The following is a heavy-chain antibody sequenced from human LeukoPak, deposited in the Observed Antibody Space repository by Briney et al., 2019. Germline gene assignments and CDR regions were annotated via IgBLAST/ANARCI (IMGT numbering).Heavy chain of an antibody. CDR3: ARDQDSSRYHWFDP. CDR1: GGSISSYY. D-gene: IGHD6-13*01. CDR2: IYTSGST. V-gene: IGHV4-4*07. J-gene: IGHJ5*02. Sequence: SETLSLTCTVSGGSISSYYWSWIRQPAGKGLEWIGRIYTSGSTNYNPSLKSRVTMSVDTSKNQFSLKLSSVTAADTAVYYCARDQDSSRYHWFDPWGQGTLVTVSS.